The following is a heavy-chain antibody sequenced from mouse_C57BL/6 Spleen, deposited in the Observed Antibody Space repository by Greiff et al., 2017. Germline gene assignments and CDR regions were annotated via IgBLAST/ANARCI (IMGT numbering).Heavy chain of an antibody. J-gene: IGHJ4*01. V-gene: IGHV1-82*01. D-gene: IGHD2-5*01. CDR1: GYAFSSSW. CDR2: IYPGDGAT. CDR3: VDYSNNESAMDY. Sequence: QVQLKQSGPELVKPGASVKISCKASGYAFSSSWMNWVKQRPGKGLEWIGRIYPGDGATNYNGKFKGKATLPADKSSSTAYMQLSSLRSVGSAVYLCVDYSNNESAMDYRGQEKSDTVSS.